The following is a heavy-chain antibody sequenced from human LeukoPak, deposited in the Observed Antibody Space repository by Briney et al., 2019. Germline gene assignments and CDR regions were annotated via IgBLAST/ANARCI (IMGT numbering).Heavy chain of an antibody. CDR1: GGTFSIYA. CDR2: IIPIFGTA. Sequence: SVKVSCKASGGTFSIYAISWVRQAPGQGLEWMGGIIPIFGTANYAQKFQGRVTITADKSTSTAYMELSSLRSEDTAVYYCVRTRRIAAAGHPLDYWGQGTLVTVSS. V-gene: IGHV1-69*06. J-gene: IGHJ4*02. CDR3: VRTRRIAAAGHPLDY. D-gene: IGHD6-13*01.